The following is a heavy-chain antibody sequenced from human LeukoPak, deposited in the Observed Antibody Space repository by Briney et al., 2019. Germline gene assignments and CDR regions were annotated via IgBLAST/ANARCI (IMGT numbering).Heavy chain of an antibody. Sequence: GGSLRLSCAASGFTFSSYAMSWVRQAPGEGLEWVSVIYSGGSTYYADSVKGRFTISRDKSKNTLHLQMNSLRAEDTAVYYCARVGSSSGRSFDIWGQGTMVTVSS. CDR2: IYSGGST. CDR1: GFTFSSYA. V-gene: IGHV3-23*03. J-gene: IGHJ3*02. CDR3: ARVGSSSGRSFDI. D-gene: IGHD3-22*01.